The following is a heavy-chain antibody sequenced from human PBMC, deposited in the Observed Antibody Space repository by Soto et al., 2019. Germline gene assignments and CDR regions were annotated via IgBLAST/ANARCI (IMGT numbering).Heavy chain of an antibody. V-gene: IGHV4-59*01. D-gene: IGHD1-7*01. CDR1: GGSISSYY. CDR2: IYYSGST. CDR3: ARERTRVPFDL. J-gene: IGHJ2*01. Sequence: PSETLSLTCTVSGGSISSYYWSWIRQPPGKGLEWIGYIYYSGSTNYNPSLKSRVTISVDTSKNQFSLKLSSVTAADTAVYYCARERTRVPFDLWGRGTLVTVSS.